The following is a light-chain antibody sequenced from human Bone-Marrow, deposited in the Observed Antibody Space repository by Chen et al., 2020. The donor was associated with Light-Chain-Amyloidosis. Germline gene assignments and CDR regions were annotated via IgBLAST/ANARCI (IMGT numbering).Light chain of an antibody. CDR1: DLPTKY. Sequence: SYELPHPPSVDVPPGQPARITCSGDDLPTKYAYWYQQKPGQAPVLVIHRDTERPSGISERFSGSSSGTTATLTISGVQAEDEADYHCQSADSSGTYEVIFGGGTKLTVL. CDR2: RDT. J-gene: IGLJ2*01. V-gene: IGLV3-25*03. CDR3: QSADSSGTYEVI.